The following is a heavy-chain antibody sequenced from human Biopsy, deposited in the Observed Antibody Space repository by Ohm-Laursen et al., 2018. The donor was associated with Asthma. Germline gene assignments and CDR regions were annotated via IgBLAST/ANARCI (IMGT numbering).Heavy chain of an antibody. V-gene: IGHV3-30-3*01. CDR2: ISYDGSSI. Sequence: SLRLSCAASRFTYEMHWVRQAPGKGLEWVAVISYDGSSIYYADSVKGRFTISRDNSKNTLSLQMNSLTAEDTAVYYCAREGVAGAHIENWGQGTLVTVSS. CDR3: AREGVAGAHIEN. D-gene: IGHD6-19*01. J-gene: IGHJ4*02. CDR1: RFTYE.